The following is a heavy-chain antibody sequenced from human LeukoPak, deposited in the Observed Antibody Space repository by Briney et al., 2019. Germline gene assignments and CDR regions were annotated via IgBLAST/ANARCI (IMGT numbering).Heavy chain of an antibody. CDR3: ASHGGDTAMDNDAFDI. D-gene: IGHD5-18*01. Sequence: PSETLSLTCAVYGGSFSGYYWSWIRQPPGKGLEWIGEINHSGSTNYNPSLKSRVTISVDTSKNQFSLKLSSVTAADTAVYYCASHGGDTAMDNDAFDIWGQGTMVTASS. V-gene: IGHV4-34*01. J-gene: IGHJ3*02. CDR1: GGSFSGYY. CDR2: INHSGST.